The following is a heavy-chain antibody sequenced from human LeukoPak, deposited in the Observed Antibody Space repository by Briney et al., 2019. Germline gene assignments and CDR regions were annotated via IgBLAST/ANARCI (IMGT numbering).Heavy chain of an antibody. CDR3: ATPTVASTFDY. D-gene: IGHD6-19*01. CDR1: EFAFSVYE. V-gene: IGHV3-48*03. CDR2: ISSSGDTR. J-gene: IGHJ4*02. Sequence: PGGSLRLSCAASEFAFSVYEMYWVRQAPGKGLDWVSYISSSGDTRYYADSVKGRFTISRDNAKNSLYLQMNSLRAEDTAVYYCATPTVASTFDYWGQGALVTVSS.